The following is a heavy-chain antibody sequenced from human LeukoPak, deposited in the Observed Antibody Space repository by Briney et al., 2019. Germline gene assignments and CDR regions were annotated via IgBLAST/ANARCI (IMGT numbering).Heavy chain of an antibody. Sequence: SVKVSCKASGGTFSSYAISWVRQAPGQGLEWMGRIIPIFGTANYAQKFQGRVTITTDESTSTAYMELSSLRSEDTAVYYCARDILTGVEPGYWGQGTLVTVSS. V-gene: IGHV1-69*05. CDR1: GGTFSSYA. CDR3: ARDILTGVEPGY. D-gene: IGHD3-9*01. CDR2: IIPIFGTA. J-gene: IGHJ4*02.